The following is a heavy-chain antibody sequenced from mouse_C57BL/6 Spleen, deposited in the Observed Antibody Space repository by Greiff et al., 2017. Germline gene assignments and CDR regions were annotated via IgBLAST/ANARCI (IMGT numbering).Heavy chain of an antibody. CDR2: INPNNGGT. D-gene: IGHD1-1*01. CDR3: ARYPIYYYGSSLFDY. V-gene: IGHV1-22*01. CDR1: GYTFTDYN. Sequence: VQLQQSGPELVKPGASVKMSCKASGYTFTDYNMHWVKQSHGKSLEWIGYINPNNGGTSYNQKFKGKATLTVNKSSSTASMELRSLTSDDSAVYYCARYPIYYYGSSLFDYWGQGTTLTVSS. J-gene: IGHJ2*01.